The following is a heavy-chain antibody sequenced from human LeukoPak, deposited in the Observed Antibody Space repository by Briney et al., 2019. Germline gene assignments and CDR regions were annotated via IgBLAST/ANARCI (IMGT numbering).Heavy chain of an antibody. D-gene: IGHD6-19*01. J-gene: IGHJ4*02. V-gene: IGHV1-18*01. CDR2: ISAYNGNT. CDR1: GYTFTSYG. Sequence: ASVKVSCKASGYTFTSYGISWVRQAPGQGLEWMGWISAYNGNTNYAQKFQDRVTMTTDTSTSTASLELGSLRSDDTAVYYCARDRGSLAVSDSRTSDYWGQGTLVTVSS. CDR3: ARDRGSLAVSDSRTSDY.